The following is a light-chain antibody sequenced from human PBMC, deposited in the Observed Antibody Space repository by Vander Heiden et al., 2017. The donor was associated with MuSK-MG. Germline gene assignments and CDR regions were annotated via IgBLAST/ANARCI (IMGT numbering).Light chain of an antibody. CDR2: WAS. Sequence: DIVMTPSPHSLAVSLGERATFNCKSSQTVLYSSNNKNYLAWYQQKPGQPPKLLIYWASTRESGVPDRFSGSGSGTDFTLTISSLQAEDVAVYYCQQDYNTPLTFGGGTKVEI. CDR3: QQDYNTPLT. J-gene: IGKJ4*01. V-gene: IGKV4-1*01. CDR1: QTVLYSSNNKNY.